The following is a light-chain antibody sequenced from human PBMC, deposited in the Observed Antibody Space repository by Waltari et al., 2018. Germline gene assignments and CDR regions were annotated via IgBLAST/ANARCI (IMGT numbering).Light chain of an antibody. Sequence: EIVMTQSPATLSVSPGERATLSCRASQHIYSNLAWYQQKPGQPPRLLIYDASTSATGSPARFTGSGSGTEFTLTISSLQSEDSAFYSCQQYNRWPPITFGQGTRLEIK. V-gene: IGKV3D-15*01. CDR2: DAS. CDR3: QQYNRWPPIT. J-gene: IGKJ5*01. CDR1: QHIYSN.